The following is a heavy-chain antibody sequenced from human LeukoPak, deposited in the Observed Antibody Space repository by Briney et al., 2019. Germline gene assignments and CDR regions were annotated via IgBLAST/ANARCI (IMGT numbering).Heavy chain of an antibody. CDR1: GGSISSGGYS. D-gene: IGHD6-6*01. CDR3: ARVIAARAFDY. CDR2: IYYSGST. V-gene: IGHV4-31*03. Sequence: SQTLSLTCTVSGGSISSGGYSWSWIRQHPGKGLEWIGYIYYSGSTYYNPSLKSRVTISVDTSKNQFSLKLSSVTAADTAVYYCARVIAARAFDYWGQGTLVTVSS. J-gene: IGHJ4*02.